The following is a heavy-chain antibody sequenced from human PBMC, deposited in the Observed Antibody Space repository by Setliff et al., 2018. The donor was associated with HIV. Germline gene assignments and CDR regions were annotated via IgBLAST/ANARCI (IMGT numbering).Heavy chain of an antibody. D-gene: IGHD4-17*01. CDR3: ARGTTLNVVPDAFDI. CDR2: MFHSGSS. V-gene: IGHV4-38-2*02. CDR1: GYSISSGYY. Sequence: SETLSLTCNVSGYSISSGYYWGWIRQPPGKGLEWIGAMFHSGSSYLNPSLRSRVTISLDTSKNQFSLKLSSVTAADTAVYYCARGTTLNVVPDAFDIWGQGTMVTVSS. J-gene: IGHJ3*02.